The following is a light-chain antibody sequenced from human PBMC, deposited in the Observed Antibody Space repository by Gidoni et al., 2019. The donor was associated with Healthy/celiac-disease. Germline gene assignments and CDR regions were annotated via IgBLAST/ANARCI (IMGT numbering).Light chain of an antibody. J-gene: IGKJ2*01. CDR1: QSVSSN. CDR2: GAS. V-gene: IGKV3-15*01. Sequence: EIVMTQSPATLSVSPGESATLTCRASQSVSSNLAWYQQKPGQAPRLPIYGASTRATGIPARFSGSGSGTEFTLTISSLQSEDFAVYYCQQYNNWPGTFGQGTKLEIK. CDR3: QQYNNWPGT.